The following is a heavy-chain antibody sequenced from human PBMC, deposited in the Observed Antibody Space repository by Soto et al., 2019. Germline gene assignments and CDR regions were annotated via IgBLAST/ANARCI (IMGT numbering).Heavy chain of an antibody. CDR2: TYYRSKWYN. Sequence: PSQTLSLTCAISGDSVSSNSAAWNWIRQSPSRGLEWLGRTYYRSKWYNDYAVSVKSRITINPDTSKNQFSLQLNSVTPEDTAVHYCARETGIVGATPYYGMDVWGQGTTVTVSS. CDR3: ARETGIVGATPYYGMDV. J-gene: IGHJ6*02. V-gene: IGHV6-1*01. CDR1: GDSVSSNSAA. D-gene: IGHD1-26*01.